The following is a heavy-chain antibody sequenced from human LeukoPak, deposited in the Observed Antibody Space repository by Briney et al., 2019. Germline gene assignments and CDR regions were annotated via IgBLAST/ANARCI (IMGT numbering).Heavy chain of an antibody. V-gene: IGHV3-23*01. CDR2: ISSSGGTT. Sequence: GGSLRLSCTASGFVFSSCAMSWVRQAAGKGLEGVSAISSSGGTTYYADSVRGRFTIHRDTSKRAMSVHINGLTAEDAAVYYLPERTTGTTGNYFYYWGQGTLVTVSS. CDR1: GFVFSSCA. D-gene: IGHD1-1*01. CDR3: PERTTGTTGNYFYY. J-gene: IGHJ4*02.